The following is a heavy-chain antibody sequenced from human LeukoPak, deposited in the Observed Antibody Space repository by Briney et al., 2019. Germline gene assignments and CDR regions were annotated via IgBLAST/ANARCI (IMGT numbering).Heavy chain of an antibody. CDR3: ARWDAYCSDGTCYFGGFAFDI. D-gene: IGHD2-15*01. CDR2: ISSNGGST. J-gene: IGHJ3*02. V-gene: IGHV3-64*04. CDR1: GFTFSSYA. Sequence: GGSLRLSSSASGFTFSSYAMHWVRQAPGKGLEYVSAISSNGGSTYYADSVKGRFTISRDNAKNSLYLQMNSLRAEDTAVYYCARWDAYCSDGTCYFGGFAFDIWGQGTMVTVSS.